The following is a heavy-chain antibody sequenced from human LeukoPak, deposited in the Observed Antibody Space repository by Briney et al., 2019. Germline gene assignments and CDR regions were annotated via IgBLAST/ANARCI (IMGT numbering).Heavy chain of an antibody. D-gene: IGHD5-12*01. Sequence: SETLSLTCTVSGGSVSSYYWSWIRQPPGKGLEWIGFIKSSGSSNYNPSLKSRVTISMDTSKNQFSLRLNSVTAADTAVYYCARDGTVATNWFDPWGQGTLVTVSS. J-gene: IGHJ5*02. V-gene: IGHV4-59*02. CDR3: ARDGTVATNWFDP. CDR2: IKSSGSS. CDR1: GGSVSSYY.